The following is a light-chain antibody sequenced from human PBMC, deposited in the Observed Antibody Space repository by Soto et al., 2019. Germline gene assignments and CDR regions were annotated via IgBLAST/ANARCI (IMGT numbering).Light chain of an antibody. J-gene: IGLJ3*02. CDR2: EVS. CDR1: SSDVGGYNY. V-gene: IGLV2-14*01. CDR3: SSYRNSDTHIL. Sequence: QSALTQPASVSGSPGQSITISCTGTSSDVGGYNYVSWYQQHPGKAPKLIIYEVSNRPSGVSSRFSGSKSGNTASLTISGLQAEDEAVYHCSSYRNSDTHILFGGGTKLTVL.